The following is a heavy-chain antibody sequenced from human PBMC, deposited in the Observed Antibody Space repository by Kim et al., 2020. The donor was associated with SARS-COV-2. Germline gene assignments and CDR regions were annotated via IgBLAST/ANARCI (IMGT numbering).Heavy chain of an antibody. CDR3: ARARGEYDFWSGVDYYYYYMDV. CDR1: GFTFSSYS. D-gene: IGHD3-3*01. Sequence: GSLRLSCAASGFTFSSYSMNWVRQAPGKGLEWVSSISSSSSYIYYADSVKGRFTISRDNAKNSLYLQMNSLRAEDTAVYYCARARGEYDFWSGVDYYYYYMDVWGKGTTVTVSS. V-gene: IGHV3-21*01. J-gene: IGHJ6*03. CDR2: ISSSSSYI.